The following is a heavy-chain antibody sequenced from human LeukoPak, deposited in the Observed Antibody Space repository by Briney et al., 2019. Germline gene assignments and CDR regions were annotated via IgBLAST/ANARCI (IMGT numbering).Heavy chain of an antibody. Sequence: PGGSLRLSCAASGFTFSDYWMDWVRQAPGKGLEWVANIKQDGSEKYYVDSVKDRFTISRDNAKNSLYLQMNSLRAEDTAVYYCASAYGDYFAFDIWGQGTMVTVSS. CDR2: IKQDGSEK. V-gene: IGHV3-7*01. CDR3: ASAYGDYFAFDI. CDR1: GFTFSDYW. J-gene: IGHJ3*02. D-gene: IGHD4-17*01.